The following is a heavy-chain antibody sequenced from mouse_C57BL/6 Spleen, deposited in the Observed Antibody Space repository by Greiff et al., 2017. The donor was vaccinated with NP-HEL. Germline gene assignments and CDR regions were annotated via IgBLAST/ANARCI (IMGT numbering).Heavy chain of an antibody. D-gene: IGHD1-1*01. J-gene: IGHJ2*01. CDR3: TNYYYGSRYGYFDY. Sequence: VQLQQSGAELVRPGASVKLSCTASGFNIKDYYMHWVKQRPEQGLEWIGRIDPEDGDTEYAPKFQGKATMTADTSSNTAYLQLSSLTSEDTAVYYCTNYYYGSRYGYFDYWGQGTTLTVSS. V-gene: IGHV14-1*01. CDR2: IDPEDGDT. CDR1: GFNIKDYY.